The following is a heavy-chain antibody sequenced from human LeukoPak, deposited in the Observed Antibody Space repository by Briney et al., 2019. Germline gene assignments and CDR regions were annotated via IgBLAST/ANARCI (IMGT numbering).Heavy chain of an antibody. CDR2: IFQRGYS. V-gene: IGHV4-38-2*01. Sequence: SETLSLTCAVSGYSISSGYYWGWIRQPPGKGLQWIGSIFQRGYSYYNPSLKSRVTISVDTSRNRFTLKLSSVTAADTAAYYCAGDKETTGNGRPNWFDPWGQGTLVTVSS. CDR3: AGDKETTGNGRPNWFDP. CDR1: GYSISSGYY. D-gene: IGHD1-1*01. J-gene: IGHJ5*02.